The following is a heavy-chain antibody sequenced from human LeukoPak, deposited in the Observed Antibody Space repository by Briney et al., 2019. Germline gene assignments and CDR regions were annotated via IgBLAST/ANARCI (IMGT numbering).Heavy chain of an antibody. Sequence: PSETLSLTCTVSGGSIRSYYWSWIRQPPGKGLEWIGYIYYSGSTNYNPSLKSRVTISVDTSKNQFSLKLSSVTAADTAVYYCARADYGDYPPDYWGQGTLVTVSS. J-gene: IGHJ4*02. CDR3: ARADYGDYPPDY. CDR2: IYYSGST. D-gene: IGHD4-17*01. CDR1: GGSIRSYY. V-gene: IGHV4-59*01.